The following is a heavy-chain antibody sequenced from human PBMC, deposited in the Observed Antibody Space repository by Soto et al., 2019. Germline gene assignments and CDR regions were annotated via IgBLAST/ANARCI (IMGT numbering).Heavy chain of an antibody. CDR1: GFTFSSYA. CDR2: ISYDGSNK. Sequence: HVLLVDSGGGVVQPGRSLRLSCAASGFTFSSYAMNWVRQAPGKGLEWVALISYDGSNKYYADSVRGRFTISRDSSTNTLFLQMNSLRAADTAVYYCGRCTSTSCHLGSDYWGQGTLVTVSS. J-gene: IGHJ4*02. D-gene: IGHD2-2*01. V-gene: IGHV3-30-3*01. CDR3: GRCTSTSCHLGSDY.